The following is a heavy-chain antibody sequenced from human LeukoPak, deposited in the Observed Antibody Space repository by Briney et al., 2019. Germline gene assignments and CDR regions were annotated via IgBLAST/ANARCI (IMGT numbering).Heavy chain of an antibody. CDR1: GGSFSGYY. CDR3: ARIVVVPAATCWFDP. V-gene: IGHV4-34*01. J-gene: IGHJ5*02. Sequence: SEILSLTCAVYGGSFSGYYWSWIRQPPGKGLEWIGEINHSGSTNYNPSLKSRVDTSKNQFSLKLSSVTAADTAVYYCARIVVVPAATCWFDPWGQGTLVTVSS. CDR2: INHSGST. D-gene: IGHD2-2*01.